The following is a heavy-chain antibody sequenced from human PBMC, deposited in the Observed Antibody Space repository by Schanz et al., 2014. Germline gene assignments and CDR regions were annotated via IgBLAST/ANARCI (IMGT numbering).Heavy chain of an antibody. CDR3: ARGGGPEDVFDI. J-gene: IGHJ3*02. CDR2: ITAYNGDT. V-gene: IGHV1-18*01. Sequence: QVLQVQSGSELKKPGTSVKVSCKASGYTFNNYTYVMIWVRQAPGQGLEWMGWITAYNGDTNYALKLQGRVTMTTDTSTGTAYMELRSLRSDDTALYYCARGGGPEDVFDIWGQGTILTVSS. D-gene: IGHD5-12*01. CDR1: GYTFNNYTYV.